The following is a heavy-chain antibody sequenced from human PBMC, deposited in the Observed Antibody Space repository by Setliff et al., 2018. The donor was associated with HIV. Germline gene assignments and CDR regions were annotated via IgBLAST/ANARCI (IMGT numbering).Heavy chain of an antibody. CDR2: IYHSGST. D-gene: IGHD3-3*01. J-gene: IGHJ6*03. V-gene: IGHV4-39*02. CDR3: AKEGQIFGVVHGYMDV. Sequence: SETLSLTCTVSGSSISSSNYYWGWIRQPPGKRLEWLGSIYHSGSTYYNPSLKSRVSISVDTSKRPFSLKLSSVTAADTAVYYCAKEGQIFGVVHGYMDVWGKGTTVTVSS. CDR1: GSSISSSNYY.